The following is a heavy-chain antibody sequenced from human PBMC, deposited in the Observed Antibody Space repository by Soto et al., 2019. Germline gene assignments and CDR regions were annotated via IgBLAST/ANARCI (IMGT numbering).Heavy chain of an antibody. CDR1: GGSISSSSYS. CDR2: IYYSGST. V-gene: IGHV4-39*01. CDR3: ARQVHDYGDFGFDY. D-gene: IGHD4-17*01. Sequence: QLQLQESGPGLVKPSETLSLTCTVSGGSISSSSYSWGWIRQPPGKGLEWIGSIYYSGSTYYNPSLKSRVTISVDTSKNQFSLKLSSVTAADTAVYYCARQVHDYGDFGFDYWGQGTLVTVSS. J-gene: IGHJ4*02.